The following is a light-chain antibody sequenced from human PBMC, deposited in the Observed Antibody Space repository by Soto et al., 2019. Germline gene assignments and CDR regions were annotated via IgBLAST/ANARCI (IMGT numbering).Light chain of an antibody. V-gene: IGKV1-5*03. CDR2: KAS. J-gene: IGKJ4*01. CDR3: PRSNTYPLT. Sequence: DIQMTQSPSTLSASVGDRVTITCGASQNIDAWLAWYQQKPGKAPKVLIYKASSLESGVPSRFSGSGSGTEFTLTISSLQPDDSATYYCPRSNTYPLTFAGGTKVDI. CDR1: QNIDAW.